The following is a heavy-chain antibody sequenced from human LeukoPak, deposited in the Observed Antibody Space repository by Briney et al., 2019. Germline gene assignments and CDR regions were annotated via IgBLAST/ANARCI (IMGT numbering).Heavy chain of an antibody. CDR3: GKGDTTMDTTLDY. CDR1: GYTFDDYT. J-gene: IGHJ4*02. CDR2: IRWDGVST. Sequence: GGSLRLSCAASGYTFDDYTMHWVRQAPGKGLEWVSLIRWDGVSTYYADSVKGRFIISRDNCKNSLYLQMNSLRTEDTALYYCGKGDTTMDTTLDYWGQGTLVTVYS. D-gene: IGHD5-18*01. V-gene: IGHV3-43*01.